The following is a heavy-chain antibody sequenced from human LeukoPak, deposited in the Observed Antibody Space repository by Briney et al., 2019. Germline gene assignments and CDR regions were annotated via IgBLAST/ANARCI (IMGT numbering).Heavy chain of an antibody. CDR1: GFTFRSYP. V-gene: IGHV3-23*01. CDR2: IGSNAGDT. D-gene: IGHD3-10*01. Sequence: PGGSLRLSCAAPGFTFRSYPMTWVRQAPGKGLERVSTIGSNAGDTHYADSVKGRFTISRDNSKNSLYLQMNSLRAEDTAVYYCAKYYSTSGSSGGRVFDYWGQGTLVAVSS. CDR3: AKYYSTSGSSGGRVFDY. J-gene: IGHJ4*02.